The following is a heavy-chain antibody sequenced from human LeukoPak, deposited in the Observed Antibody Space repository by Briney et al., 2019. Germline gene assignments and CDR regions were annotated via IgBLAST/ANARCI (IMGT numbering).Heavy chain of an antibody. CDR1: GYTFTSYG. CDR3: ARYNWNNYYYYYMDV. J-gene: IGHJ6*03. CDR2: ISAYNGNT. Sequence: ASAKASFKASGYTFTSYGISWVRQAPGQGLEWMGWISAYNGNTNYAQKLQGRVTMTTDTSTSTAYMELRSLRSDDTAVYYCARYNWNNYYYYYMDVWGKGTTVTVSS. V-gene: IGHV1-18*01. D-gene: IGHD1/OR15-1a*01.